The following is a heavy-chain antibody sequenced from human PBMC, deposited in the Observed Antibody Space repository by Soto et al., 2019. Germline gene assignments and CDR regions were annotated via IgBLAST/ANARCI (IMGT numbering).Heavy chain of an antibody. V-gene: IGHV4-31*03. D-gene: IGHD2-21*02. CDR1: GGSISSGGYY. CDR3: ARSSPVVTAP. J-gene: IGHJ5*02. CDR2: IYYSWST. Sequence: QVQLQESGPGLVKPSQTLSLTCTVSGGSISSGGYYWSWIRQHPGKGLEWIGYIYYSWSTYYNPSRTSRITISVDTSKNQYSLKLSSVTAADTAVYYCARSSPVVTAPWGQGTLVTVSS.